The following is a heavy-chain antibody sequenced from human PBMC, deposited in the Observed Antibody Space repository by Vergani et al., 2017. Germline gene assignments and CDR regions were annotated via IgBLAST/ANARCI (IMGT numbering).Heavy chain of an antibody. J-gene: IGHJ4*02. CDR1: GDSVISTDYH. D-gene: IGHD2-8*02. V-gene: IGHV4-39*01. Sequence: QVQLQESGPGLVKPSETLSLTCTVSGDSVISTDYHWGWIRQPPGKGLEWIGSMDYSGSTSYNPSLESRISISFETPKNQFSLRLTSVTAADTAVYYCASKRGACRAAYCHSYDFWFPGTLVGVSS. CDR3: ASKRGACRAAYCHSYDF. CDR2: MDYSGST.